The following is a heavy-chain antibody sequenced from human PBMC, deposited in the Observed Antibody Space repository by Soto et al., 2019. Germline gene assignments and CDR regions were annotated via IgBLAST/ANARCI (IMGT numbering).Heavy chain of an antibody. V-gene: IGHV1-69*01. J-gene: IGHJ6*02. Sequence: QVHLVQSGAEVKKPGSSVKVSCKTSGGSFNNYAVSWVRQAPGQGLEWMGGIIPNFDTPNYAQKFQDRVTIIVDESTSTVDMELRSLRSNDTAVYYCAVAMVREILIFESSGMHVWGQGTTVIVSS. CDR3: AVAMVREILIFESSGMHV. CDR2: IIPNFDTP. CDR1: GGSFNNYA. D-gene: IGHD3-10*01.